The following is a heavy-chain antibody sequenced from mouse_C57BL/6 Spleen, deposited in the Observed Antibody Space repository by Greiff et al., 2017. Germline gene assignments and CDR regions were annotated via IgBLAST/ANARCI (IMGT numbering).Heavy chain of an antibody. Sequence: VQLQQSGPELVKPGASVKMSCKASGYTFTDYNMRWVKQSHGKSLEWIGYINPNNGGTSYNQKFKGKATLTVNKSSSTAYMELRSLTSEDSAVYYCASEGTIVTKAWFAYWGQGTLVTVSA. CDR3: ASEGTIVTKAWFAY. J-gene: IGHJ3*01. V-gene: IGHV1-22*01. D-gene: IGHD2-5*01. CDR2: INPNNGGT. CDR1: GYTFTDYN.